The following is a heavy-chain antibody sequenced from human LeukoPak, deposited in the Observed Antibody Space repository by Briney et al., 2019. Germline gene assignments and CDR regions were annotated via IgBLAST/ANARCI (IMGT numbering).Heavy chain of an antibody. J-gene: IGHJ3*02. CDR1: GGSISSYY. CDR3: ARGVGDIVVVQAAIEHAFDI. V-gene: IGHV4-59*01. Sequence: PSETLSLTCTVSGGSISSYYWSWVRQPPGKGLEWIGYIYYSGSTNYNPSLKSQVTISVHTSKNQVSLKLSSVTAADTAVDYGARGVGDIVVVQAAIEHAFDIWGQGTMVTVSS. D-gene: IGHD2-2*01. CDR2: IYYSGST.